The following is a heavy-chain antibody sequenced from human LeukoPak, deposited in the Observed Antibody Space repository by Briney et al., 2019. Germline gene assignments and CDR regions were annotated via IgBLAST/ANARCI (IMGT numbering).Heavy chain of an antibody. D-gene: IGHD4/OR15-4a*01. CDR1: SYTFTSYG. V-gene: IGHV1-3*01. Sequence: ASVKVSCKASSYTFTSYGISWVRQAPGQRLEWMGWINADNGDTKYSQKFQGRVTITRDTSANTAYMELSSLRSEDTAVYYCAREPIYGGNPDYWGQGILVTVSS. CDR3: AREPIYGGNPDY. CDR2: INADNGDT. J-gene: IGHJ4*02.